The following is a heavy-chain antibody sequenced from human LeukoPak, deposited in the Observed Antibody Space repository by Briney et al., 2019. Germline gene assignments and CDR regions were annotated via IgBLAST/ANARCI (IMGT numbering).Heavy chain of an antibody. CDR1: GGSISSGDYY. CDR3: ARHFDLPTAYFDS. CDR2: IYSGGMT. Sequence: PSETLSLTCTVTGGSISSGDYYWSWLRQPPGKGLEWIASIYSGGMTFYSPSLKSRLTISADTSRNHFSLRLSSVTAADTALYFCARHFDLPTAYFDSWGQGSLVTVSS. V-gene: IGHV4-39*01. J-gene: IGHJ4*02.